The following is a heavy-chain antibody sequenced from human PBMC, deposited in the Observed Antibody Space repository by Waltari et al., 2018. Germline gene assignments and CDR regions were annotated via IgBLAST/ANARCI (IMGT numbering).Heavy chain of an antibody. D-gene: IGHD6-6*01. J-gene: IGHJ5*02. CDR1: GYTFTGYY. V-gene: IGHV1-2*02. CDR3: ARDSRRSIAARRGWFDP. CDR2: INPNSGGT. Sequence: QVQLVQSGAEVKKPGASVKVSCKASGYTFTGYYMHWVRQAPGQGLEWMGWINPNSGGTNYAQKFQGRVTMTRDTSISTAYMELSRLRSDDTAVYYCARDSRRSIAARRGWFDPWGQGTLVTVSS.